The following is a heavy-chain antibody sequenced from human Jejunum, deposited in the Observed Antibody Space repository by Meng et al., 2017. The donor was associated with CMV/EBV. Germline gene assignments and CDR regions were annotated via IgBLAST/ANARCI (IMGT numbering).Heavy chain of an antibody. D-gene: IGHD3-10*01. CDR2: ISGNSNYI. CDR1: GFPFSSYN. J-gene: IGHJ5*02. Sequence: GFPFSSYNMNWVRQAPGKGLEWVSSISGNSNYIFYRDSVEGRFTISRDNAKNSLFLQMNSLRAEDSAVYYCARDMVWGDPNSFDAWGQGTLVTVSS. V-gene: IGHV3-21*01. CDR3: ARDMVWGDPNSFDA.